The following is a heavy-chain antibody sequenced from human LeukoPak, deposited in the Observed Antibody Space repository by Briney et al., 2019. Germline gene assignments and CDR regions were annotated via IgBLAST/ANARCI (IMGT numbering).Heavy chain of an antibody. D-gene: IGHD2-15*01. J-gene: IGHJ6*03. CDR1: GFTFSNYG. Sequence: PGGSLRLSYAASGFTFSNYGMHWVRQAQGKGLEWVAFIRNDGSKKYYADSVKGRVTISRDNSKNTLYLQMNSLRAEDMAVYYCAKDPWDCSGGRCPMYFYHMEVWGKGTTVTVSS. V-gene: IGHV3-30*02. CDR3: AKDPWDCSGGRCPMYFYHMEV. CDR2: IRNDGSKK.